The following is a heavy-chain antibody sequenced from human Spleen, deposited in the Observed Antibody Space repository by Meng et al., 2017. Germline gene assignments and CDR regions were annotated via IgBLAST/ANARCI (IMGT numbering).Heavy chain of an antibody. CDR1: GYIFTTYP. J-gene: IGHJ6*02. CDR3: EEGSKLVGPSNYYYYGMDV. Sequence: ASVKVSCKASGYIFTTYPMHWVRQAPGQRLEWMGWINTVYDNTKYSQKFQGRVTFSRDTSASTAYMEVSSLRSEDKAVCYGEEGSKLVGPSNYYYYGMDVWGQGTTVTVSS. D-gene: IGHD6-6*01. CDR2: INTVYDNT. V-gene: IGHV1-3*04.